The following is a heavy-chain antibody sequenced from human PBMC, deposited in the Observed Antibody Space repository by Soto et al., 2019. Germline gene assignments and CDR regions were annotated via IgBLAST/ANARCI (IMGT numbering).Heavy chain of an antibody. Sequence: SGPTLVNPTQTLTLTCPFSGFSLTTSGMCVSWIRQPPGKALEWLARIDWDDDKNYNTSLRTRLSISKDTSKNQVVLTVTNMDPVDTATYYCARTNLGELSRPFDYWGQGTLVTVSS. CDR1: GFSLTTSGMC. D-gene: IGHD3-16*02. CDR2: IDWDDDK. CDR3: ARTNLGELSRPFDY. J-gene: IGHJ4*02. V-gene: IGHV2-70*11.